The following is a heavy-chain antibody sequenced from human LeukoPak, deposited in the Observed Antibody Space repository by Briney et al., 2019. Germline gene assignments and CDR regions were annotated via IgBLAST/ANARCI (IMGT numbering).Heavy chain of an antibody. J-gene: IGHJ6*02. D-gene: IGHD2-2*02. CDR2: IKSKTDGGTT. Sequence: GGSLRLSCAASGFTFSNAWMSWVRQAPGKGREWGGRIKSKTDGGTTDYAAPVKGRFTISTDHSKNTLYLQMNSLKTEDTAVYYCTTIYEYGMDVWGQGTTVTVSS. CDR3: TTIYEYGMDV. V-gene: IGHV3-15*01. CDR1: GFTFSNAW.